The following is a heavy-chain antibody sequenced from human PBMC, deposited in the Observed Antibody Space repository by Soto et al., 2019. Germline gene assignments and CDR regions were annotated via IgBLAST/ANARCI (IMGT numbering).Heavy chain of an antibody. CDR2: IRSRANNYAT. D-gene: IGHD2-2*02. CDR1: GFNFSGSA. V-gene: IGHV3-73*02. J-gene: IGHJ6*02. CDR3: NRGQGAPIGDYYANGMVV. Sequence: EVHLVESGGGLVQPGGSLKLSCAASGFNFSGSAIHWVRQASGKGLEWVGRIRSRANNYATSSAASVKGRFKFSRDDSKNKAYLQMSTLKTEETAVYYWNRGQGAPIGDYYANGMVVGGQGTTVTVSS.